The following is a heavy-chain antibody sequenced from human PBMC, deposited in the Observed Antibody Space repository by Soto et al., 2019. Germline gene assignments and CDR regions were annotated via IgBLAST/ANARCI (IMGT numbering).Heavy chain of an antibody. CDR2: ISGSGGST. CDR1: GFTFSSYA. V-gene: IGHV3-23*01. D-gene: IGHD2-15*01. CDR3: AKGKGVVVVVVAAPQGGFDY. Sequence: EVQLWESGGGLVQPGGSLRLSCAASGFTFSSYAMSWVRQAPGKGLEWVSAISGSGGSTYYADSVKGRFTISRDNSKNTLYLQMNSLRAEDTAVYYCAKGKGVVVVVVAAPQGGFDYWGQGTLVTVSS. J-gene: IGHJ4*02.